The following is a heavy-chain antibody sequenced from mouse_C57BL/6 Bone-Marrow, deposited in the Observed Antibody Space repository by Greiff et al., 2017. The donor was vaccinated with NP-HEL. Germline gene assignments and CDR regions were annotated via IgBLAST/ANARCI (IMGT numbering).Heavy chain of an antibody. CDR3: AGPYGSSFYYAMDY. V-gene: IGHV1-81*01. Sequence: QVQLKESGAELARPGASVKLSCKASGYTFTSYGISWVKQRTGQGLEWIGEIYPRSGNTYYNEKFKGKATLTADKSSSTAYMELRSLTSEDSAVYFCAGPYGSSFYYAMDYWGQGTSVTVSS. CDR1: GYTFTSYG. D-gene: IGHD1-1*01. CDR2: IYPRSGNT. J-gene: IGHJ4*01.